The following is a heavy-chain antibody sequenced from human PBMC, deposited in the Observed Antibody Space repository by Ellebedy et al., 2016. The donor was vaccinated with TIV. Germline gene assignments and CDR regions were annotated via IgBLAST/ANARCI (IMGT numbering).Heavy chain of an antibody. J-gene: IGHJ4*02. CDR2: INPDGSEK. Sequence: PGGSLRLSCATSGFALSSTWMSWVRQAPGQGLECVANINPDGSEKYYVGSVKGRFTISKDNADNSMYLQMNSLRADETAFYYCARGGYWGRGTLVTVSS. CDR1: GFALSSTW. V-gene: IGHV3-7*03. CDR3: ARGGY.